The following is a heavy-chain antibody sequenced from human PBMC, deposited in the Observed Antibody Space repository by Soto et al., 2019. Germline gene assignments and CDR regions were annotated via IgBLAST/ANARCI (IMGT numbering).Heavy chain of an antibody. D-gene: IGHD6-6*01. J-gene: IGHJ6*02. CDR2: MNPNSGNT. CDR3: ARIKYSSSLGSYYYYGMDV. Sequence: QVQLVQSGAEVKKPGASVKVSCKASGYTFTSYDINWVRQATGQGLEWMGWMNPNSGNTGYAQKFQGRVTMTRNTSISTAYMELSSLRSDDTAVYYCARIKYSSSLGSYYYYGMDVWGQGTTVTVSS. CDR1: GYTFTSYD. V-gene: IGHV1-8*01.